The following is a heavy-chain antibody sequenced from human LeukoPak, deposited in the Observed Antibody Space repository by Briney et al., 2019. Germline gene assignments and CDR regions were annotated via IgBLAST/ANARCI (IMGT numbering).Heavy chain of an antibody. Sequence: SETLSLTCTVSGGSISNYYWSWIRQPPGKGLEWIGYISYSGNTDYSPSLKSRVTISLGTSKNQFSLKLTSVTAADTAVYYCARDFAFDIWGQGTMVTVSS. CDR1: GGSISNYY. J-gene: IGHJ3*02. V-gene: IGHV4-59*01. CDR3: ARDFAFDI. CDR2: ISYSGNT.